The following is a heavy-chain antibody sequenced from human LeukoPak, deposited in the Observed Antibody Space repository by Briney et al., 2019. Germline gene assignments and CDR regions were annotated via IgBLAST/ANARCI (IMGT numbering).Heavy chain of an antibody. D-gene: IGHD3-22*01. CDR3: ARRLYDRSGFYYLALDS. CDR2: IYYSGNT. CDR1: SGSISGYY. V-gene: IGHV4-59*08. J-gene: IGHJ4*02. Sequence: SETLSLTCTVSSGSISGYYWSWIRQPPGKGLEWIGYIYYSGNTNYNPSLKSRVSISVDTSKNQFSLNLSSVTAADTAVYYCARRLYDRSGFYYLALDSWGQGTLVTVSS.